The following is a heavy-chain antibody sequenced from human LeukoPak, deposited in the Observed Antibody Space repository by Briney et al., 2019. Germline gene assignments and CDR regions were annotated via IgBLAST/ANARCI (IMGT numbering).Heavy chain of an antibody. J-gene: IGHJ4*02. V-gene: IGHV4-30-4*08. CDR2: IYYSGST. D-gene: IGHD3-22*01. CDR3: ARGGTYDSSGYYPHDY. CDR1: GGSISSGDYY. Sequence: KPSETLSLTCTVSGGSISSGDYYWSWIRQPPGKGLEWIGYIYYSGSTYYNPSLKSRLTISVDTSKNQFSLKLSSVTAADTAFYYCARGGTYDSSGYYPHDYWGQGTLVTVSS.